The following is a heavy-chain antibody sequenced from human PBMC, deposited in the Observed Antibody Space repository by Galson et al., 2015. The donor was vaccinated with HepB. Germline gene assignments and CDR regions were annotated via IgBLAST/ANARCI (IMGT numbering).Heavy chain of an antibody. J-gene: IGHJ4*02. CDR2: ISGSGGST. D-gene: IGHD2-21*02. CDR3: APGGHCGGDCSFRGY. CDR1: GFTFSSYA. V-gene: IGHV3-23*01. Sequence: SLRLSCAASGFTFSSYAMSWVRQAPGKGLEWVSAISGSGGSTYYADSVRGRFTVSRDNSKNTLYLQMNSLRAEDTAVYYCAPGGHCGGDCSFRGYWGQGTLVTVSS.